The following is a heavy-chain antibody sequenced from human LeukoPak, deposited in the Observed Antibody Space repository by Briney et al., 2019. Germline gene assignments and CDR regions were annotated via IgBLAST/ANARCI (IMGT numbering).Heavy chain of an antibody. CDR3: ARVQPDCSGGSCYSVDP. CDR1: GGSISSYY. D-gene: IGHD2-15*01. J-gene: IGHJ5*02. V-gene: IGHV4-59*01. CDR2: IYYSGST. Sequence: PSETLSLTCTVSGGSISSYYWSWIRQPPGKGLEWIGYIYYSGSTNYNPSLKSRVTISVDTSKNQFSLKLSSVTAADTAVYYCARVQPDCSGGSCYSVDPWGQGTLVTVSS.